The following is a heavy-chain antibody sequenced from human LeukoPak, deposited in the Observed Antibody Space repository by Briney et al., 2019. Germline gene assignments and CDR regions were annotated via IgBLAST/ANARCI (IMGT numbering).Heavy chain of an antibody. CDR3: ARRGDSPMIGDH. J-gene: IGHJ4*02. D-gene: IGHD3-10*02. V-gene: IGHV3-48*01. CDR2: LSNTGNM. CDR1: GFNFSSYG. Sequence: GGSLRLSCAVSGFNFSSYGMHWVRRSPGKGLEWLSYLSNTGNMHYAQSVKGRFTISRDNVKSSLYLQMDGLRAEDPAVYYCARRGDSPMIGDHWGQGIRVTVAS.